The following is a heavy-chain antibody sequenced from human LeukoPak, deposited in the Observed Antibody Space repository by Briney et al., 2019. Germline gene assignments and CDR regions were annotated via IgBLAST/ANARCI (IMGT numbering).Heavy chain of an antibody. CDR3: AKNLDASGSYFPDE. CDR1: GFTIGTYA. D-gene: IGHD3-10*01. J-gene: IGHJ4*02. CDR2: IGSAGT. V-gene: IGHV3-23*01. Sequence: GGSLRLTCAASGFTIGTYAMTWVRQAPGKGPEWVSGIGSAGTYYADSVKGRFTISRHNSKNTLYLQMNSLRAEDTPVYYCAKNLDASGSYFPDEWGQGTLVTVSS.